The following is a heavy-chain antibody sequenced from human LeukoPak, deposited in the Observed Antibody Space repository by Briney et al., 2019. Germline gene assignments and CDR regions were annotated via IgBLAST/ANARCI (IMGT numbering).Heavy chain of an antibody. J-gene: IGHJ4*02. Sequence: GGSLRLSCAASGFTFTSYSFNWVRQAPGKGLEWVSAISGSGGSTYYADSVKGRFTISRDNSKNTLYLQMNSLRAEDTAVYYCAKEFALGSAGYWGQGTLVTVSS. V-gene: IGHV3-23*01. CDR3: AKEFALGSAGY. CDR1: GFTFTSYS. CDR2: ISGSGGST. D-gene: IGHD3-16*02.